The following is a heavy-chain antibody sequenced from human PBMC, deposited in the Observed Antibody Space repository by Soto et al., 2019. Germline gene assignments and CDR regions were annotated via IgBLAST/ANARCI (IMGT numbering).Heavy chain of an antibody. V-gene: IGHV1-18*01. Sequence: QVQLVQSGAEEKKPGASVKIYCKTSGHIFINYGISCLRQAPGQGLRWMGGTNSYNGNTNFAHKVQSRVTMTADTSTNSPYMELRCRPAVVPAVYYCAMSAGVVSGDEYWGQGTLVTVSS. CDR2: TNSYNGNT. CDR3: AMSAGVVSGDEY. J-gene: IGHJ4*02. CDR1: GHIFINYG. D-gene: IGHD3-10*01.